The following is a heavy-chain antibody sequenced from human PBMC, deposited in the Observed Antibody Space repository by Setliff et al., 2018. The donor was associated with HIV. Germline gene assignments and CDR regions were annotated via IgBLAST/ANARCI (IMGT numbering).Heavy chain of an antibody. CDR2: IYYNGWT. Sequence: SETLSLTCIVSGDSVTGYHWNWIRQPAGQGLEWIGRIYYNGWTDYNPSLKSRLTMSVDTSNNLFSLRLTSVTAADAAVYYCARHQFGSGGYSSTWDAHFDYWGQGNLVTVSS. J-gene: IGHJ4*02. V-gene: IGHV4-4*07. CDR1: GDSVTGYH. D-gene: IGHD6-13*01. CDR3: ARHQFGSGGYSSTWDAHFDY.